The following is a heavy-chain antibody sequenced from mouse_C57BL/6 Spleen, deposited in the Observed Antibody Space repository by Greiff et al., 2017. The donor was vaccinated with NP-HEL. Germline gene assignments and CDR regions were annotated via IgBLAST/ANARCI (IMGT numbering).Heavy chain of an antibody. CDR3: AREGNFHYYAMDY. CDR1: GYAFSSSW. V-gene: IGHV1-82*01. CDR2: IYPGDGDT. D-gene: IGHD2-1*01. Sequence: QVQLQQSGPELVKPGASVKISCKASGYAFSSSWMNWVKQRPGKGLEWIGRIYPGDGDTNYNGKFKGKATLTADKSSSTAYMQLSSLTSEDSAVDFCAREGNFHYYAMDYWGQGTSVTVSS. J-gene: IGHJ4*01.